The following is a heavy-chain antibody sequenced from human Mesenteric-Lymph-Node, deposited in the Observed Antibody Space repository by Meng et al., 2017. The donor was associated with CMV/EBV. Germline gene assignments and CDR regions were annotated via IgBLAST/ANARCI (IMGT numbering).Heavy chain of an antibody. J-gene: IGHJ3*01. D-gene: IGHD6-13*01. V-gene: IGHV3-53*01. CDR3: ARGNSSSWSDFFDF. CDR1: GGSISGYY. Sequence: GGSLRLSCTVSGGSISGYYWSWIRQPPGKGLEWVSVIYTTGTTYYAYSVKGRFTISRDKSNNTLHLQMNSLRAEDTAMYYCARGNSSSWSDFFDFWGQGTMVTVSS. CDR2: IYTTGTT.